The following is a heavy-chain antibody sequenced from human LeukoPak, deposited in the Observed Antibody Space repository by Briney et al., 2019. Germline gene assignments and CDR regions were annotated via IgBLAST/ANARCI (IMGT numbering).Heavy chain of an antibody. CDR1: GYTFTSYD. CDR2: MNPNSGNT. J-gene: IGHJ6*03. V-gene: IGHV1-8*01. Sequence: ASVKVSCXASGYTFTSYDINWVRQATGQGLEWMGWMNPNSGNTGYAQKFQGRVTMTRNTSISTAYMELSSLRSEDTAVYYCAREGYYDTSGYYYMDVWGKGTTVTVSS. D-gene: IGHD3-22*01. CDR3: AREGYYDTSGYYYMDV.